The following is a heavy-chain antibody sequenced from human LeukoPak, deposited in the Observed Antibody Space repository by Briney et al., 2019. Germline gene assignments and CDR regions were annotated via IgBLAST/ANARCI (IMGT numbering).Heavy chain of an antibody. CDR3: ARDQQLAYCGGDCYPAN. CDR2: IYTSGST. D-gene: IGHD2-21*02. V-gene: IGHV4-61*02. CDR1: GGSISSGGYY. Sequence: SETLSLTCTVSGGSISSGGYYWSWIRQPARKGLEWIGRIYTSGSTGYNPSLKSRVTISLETSKNQFSLNLSSVTAADTAVYFCARDQQLAYCGGDCYPANWGQGTLVTVSS. J-gene: IGHJ4*02.